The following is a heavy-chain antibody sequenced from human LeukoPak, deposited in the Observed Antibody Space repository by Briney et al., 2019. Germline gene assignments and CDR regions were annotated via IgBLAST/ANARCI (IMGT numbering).Heavy chain of an antibody. D-gene: IGHD3-16*02. CDR3: ARGDYYDYVWGSYRKDYYGMDV. V-gene: IGHV1-69*04. CDR2: IIPILGIA. CDR1: GGTFSSYA. Sequence: VKVSCKASGGTFSSYAISWVRQAPGQGLEWMGRIIPILGIANYAQKFQGRVTITADKSTSTAYMELSSLRSEDTAVYYCARGDYYDYVWGSYRKDYYGMDVWGQGTTVTVSS. J-gene: IGHJ6*02.